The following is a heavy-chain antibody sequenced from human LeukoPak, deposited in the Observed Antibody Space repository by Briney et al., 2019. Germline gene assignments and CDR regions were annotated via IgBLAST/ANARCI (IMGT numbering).Heavy chain of an antibody. Sequence: SLRLSCAASGFTFDDYAMHWVPQGPEKGLEWGSGLSWNNGRIGYADSVKGRFTSSRANAKNSLYLQMNSLRAEDTALYYCAKALGSMIVVVITDDAFDIWGQGTMVTVSS. CDR2: LSWNNGRI. J-gene: IGHJ3*02. D-gene: IGHD3-22*01. V-gene: IGHV3-9*01. CDR3: AKALGSMIVVVITDDAFDI. CDR1: GFTFDDYA.